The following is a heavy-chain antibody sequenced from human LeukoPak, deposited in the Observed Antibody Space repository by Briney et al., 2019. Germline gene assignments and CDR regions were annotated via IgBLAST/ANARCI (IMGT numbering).Heavy chain of an antibody. CDR3: ARHPGLLYAWVFDP. V-gene: IGHV4-38-2*02. Sequence: SETLSLTCTVSGYSISSGYYWGWLRQPPGKGLEWMGSIYYSGSTYYNPSLKSRVTIYVDTSKNQFSLKLSSVTAADTAVYYCARHPGLLYAWVFDPWGQGTLVTVSS. CDR1: GYSISSGYY. J-gene: IGHJ5*02. D-gene: IGHD5/OR15-5a*01. CDR2: IYYSGST.